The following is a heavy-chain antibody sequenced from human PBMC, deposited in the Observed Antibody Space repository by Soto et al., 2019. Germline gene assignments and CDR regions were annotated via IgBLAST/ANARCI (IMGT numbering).Heavy chain of an antibody. CDR1: GYTFTSYA. CDR3: ARGITLPTPLDY. CDR2: INAGNGNT. D-gene: IGHD1-20*01. V-gene: IGHV1-3*05. J-gene: IGHJ4*02. Sequence: QVQLVQSGAEEKKPGASVKVSCKAPGYTFTSYAMHWVRRAPGQRLEWMGWINAGNGNTKYSQKFQGRVTITRDTSASTAYMELSSLRSEDTAVYYCARGITLPTPLDYWGQGTLVTVSS.